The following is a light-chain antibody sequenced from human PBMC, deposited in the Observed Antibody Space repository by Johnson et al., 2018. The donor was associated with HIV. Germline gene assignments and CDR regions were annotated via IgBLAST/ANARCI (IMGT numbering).Light chain of an antibody. CDR3: GTWDSSLNAYV. J-gene: IGLJ1*01. Sequence: QSMLTQPPSVSAAPGQKVTISCSGSSSNIGSHYVSWYQQVPGTAPRLVIYDTIKRHSGIPDRFSGSKSGTSATLGITGLQTGDEADYYCGTWDSSLNAYVVGAATKVAVL. CDR2: DTI. CDR1: SSNIGSHY. V-gene: IGLV1-51*01.